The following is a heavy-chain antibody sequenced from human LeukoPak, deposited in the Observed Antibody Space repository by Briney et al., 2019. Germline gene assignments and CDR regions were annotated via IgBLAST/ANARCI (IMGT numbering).Heavy chain of an antibody. CDR2: IWYDGSNK. CDR1: GFTFSNYD. CDR3: ARDPGGVVYFDY. V-gene: IGHV3-33*01. J-gene: IGHJ4*02. D-gene: IGHD2-8*01. Sequence: GGSLRLSCAASGFTFSNYDMHWVRQAPGKGLEWVAVIWYDGSNKYYADSVKGRFTISRDNSKNALYLQMNTLRAEDTAVYYCARDPGGVVYFDYWGQGTLVTVSS.